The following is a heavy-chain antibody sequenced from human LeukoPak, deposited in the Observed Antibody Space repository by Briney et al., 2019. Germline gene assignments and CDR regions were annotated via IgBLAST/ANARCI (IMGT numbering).Heavy chain of an antibody. CDR1: GYTFTSYG. D-gene: IGHD3-10*01. CDR3: AGAGSMVRGVIIGNNWFDP. V-gene: IGHV1-18*01. J-gene: IGHJ5*02. CDR2: ISAYNGNT. Sequence: ASVKVSCKASGYTFTSYGISWVRQAPGQGLEWMGWISAYNGNTNYAQKLQGRVTMTTDTSTSTAYMELRSLRSDDTAVYYCAGAGSMVRGVIIGNNWFDPWGQGTLVTVSS.